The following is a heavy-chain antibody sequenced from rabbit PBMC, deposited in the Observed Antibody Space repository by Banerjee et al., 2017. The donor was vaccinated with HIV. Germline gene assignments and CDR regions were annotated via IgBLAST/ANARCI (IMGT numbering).Heavy chain of an antibody. CDR1: GLDFGASYW. D-gene: IGHD1-1*01. CDR3: ARDLTGVIGWNFNL. Sequence: QQQLEESGGGLVRPGGSLTLTCKASGLDFGASYWICWVRQAPGKGLEWIGCIYTGSGATYYASWVNGRFTISKTSWTTVTLQMTSLTAADTATYFCARDLTGVIGWNFNLWGQGTLVTVS. CDR2: IYTGSGAT. J-gene: IGHJ4*01. V-gene: IGHV1S45*01.